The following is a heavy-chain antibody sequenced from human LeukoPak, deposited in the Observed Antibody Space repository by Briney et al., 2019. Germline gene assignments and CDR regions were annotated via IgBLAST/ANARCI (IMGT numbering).Heavy chain of an antibody. CDR2: INHSGST. D-gene: IGHD3-22*01. CDR1: GGSFSSYY. Sequence: SETLSLTCAVYGGSFSSYYWSWIRQPPGKGLEWIGEINHSGSTNYNSSLKSRVTISVDTSKNQFSLKLSSVTAADTAVYYCARECSGYYDSSGFRAFDIWGQGTMVTVSS. CDR3: ARECSGYYDSSGFRAFDI. J-gene: IGHJ3*02. V-gene: IGHV4-34*01.